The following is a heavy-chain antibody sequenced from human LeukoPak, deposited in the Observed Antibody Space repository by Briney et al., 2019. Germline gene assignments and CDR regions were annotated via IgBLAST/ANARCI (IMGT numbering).Heavy chain of an antibody. CDR2: ISWNSGSI. CDR1: GFTFDDYA. CDR3: ARDIYDSSGYYYVSDY. V-gene: IGHV3-9*01. Sequence: GGSLRLSCAASGFTFDDYAMHWVRQAPGKGLEWVSGISWNSGSIGYADSVKGRFTISRDNAKTSLYLQMNSLRAEDTAVYYCARDIYDSSGYYYVSDYWGQGTLVTVSS. D-gene: IGHD3-22*01. J-gene: IGHJ4*02.